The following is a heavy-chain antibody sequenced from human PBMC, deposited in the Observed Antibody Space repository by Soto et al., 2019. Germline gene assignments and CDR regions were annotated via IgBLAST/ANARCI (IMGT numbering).Heavy chain of an antibody. CDR2: IIPISGTA. CDR3: ARAQGSSTSLEIYYYYFYGMDV. Sequence: QVQLVQSGAEVKKPGSSVKVSCKASGGTFSSYAISWVRQAPGQGLEWMGGIIPISGTANYAQKFHGRVTITADESTSTAYMELSSLRSEDTSVYYCARAQGSSTSLEIYYYYFYGMDVCGQGATVTVSS. D-gene: IGHD2-2*01. V-gene: IGHV1-69*01. J-gene: IGHJ6*02. CDR1: GGTFSSYA.